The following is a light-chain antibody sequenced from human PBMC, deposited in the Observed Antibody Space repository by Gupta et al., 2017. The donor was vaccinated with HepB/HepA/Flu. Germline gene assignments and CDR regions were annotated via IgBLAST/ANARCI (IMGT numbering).Light chain of an antibody. Sequence: DIVMTQSPLSLPVTPGEPASISCRSSQSLLHTNAYNYLDWYLQKPGQSPQLLIYLGSSRASGVPDRFSGSGSGTDFTLKISRVEAEDVGIYYCMQARQTPWTFGQGTKVEIK. V-gene: IGKV2-28*01. J-gene: IGKJ1*01. CDR2: LGS. CDR1: QSLLHTNAYNY. CDR3: MQARQTPWT.